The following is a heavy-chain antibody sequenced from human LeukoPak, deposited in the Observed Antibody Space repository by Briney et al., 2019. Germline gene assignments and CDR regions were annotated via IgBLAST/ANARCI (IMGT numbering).Heavy chain of an antibody. CDR1: GFTFSSYA. D-gene: IGHD2-15*01. CDR3: AKDRAISGVGWYYFDY. J-gene: IGHJ4*02. V-gene: IGHV3-23*01. CDR2: ISGSGGST. Sequence: TGGPLRLSCAASGFTFSSYAMNWVRQAPGKGLEWVSAISGSGGSTYYADSVKGRFTISRDNSKNTLYLQKNSLRAEDTAVYYCAKDRAISGVGWYYFDYWGQGTLVTVSS.